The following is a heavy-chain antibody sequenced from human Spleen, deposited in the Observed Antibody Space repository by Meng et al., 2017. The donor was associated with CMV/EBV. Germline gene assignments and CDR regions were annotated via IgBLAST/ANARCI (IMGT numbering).Heavy chain of an antibody. CDR2: INTHNGNT. CDR3: ARDPYRRGSSGWSAI. D-gene: IGHD6-19*01. CDR1: GYTFTGYY. V-gene: IGHV1-18*04. J-gene: IGHJ4*02. Sequence: SVKVSCKASGYTFTGYYMHWVRQARGQGLEWVGWINTHNGNTKFAQKLQDRVTMTTDTSTKTAYMELRSLRADDTAVYYCARDPYRRGSSGWSAIWGQGTLVTVSS.